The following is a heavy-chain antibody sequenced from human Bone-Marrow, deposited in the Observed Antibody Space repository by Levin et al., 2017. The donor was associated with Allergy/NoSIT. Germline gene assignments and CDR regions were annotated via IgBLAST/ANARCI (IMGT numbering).Heavy chain of an antibody. CDR3: AKDPTVVGAYYFDY. D-gene: IGHD1-26*01. Sequence: GESLKISCAASGFTFSRYAMSWVRQAPGKGLEWVSTISASRTSTYYADSVKGRFTISRDNSKNTLYLEMNSLRAEDTAVYYCAKDPTVVGAYYFDYWGQGPLVTVSS. CDR2: ISASRTST. J-gene: IGHJ4*02. V-gene: IGHV3-23*01. CDR1: GFTFSRYA.